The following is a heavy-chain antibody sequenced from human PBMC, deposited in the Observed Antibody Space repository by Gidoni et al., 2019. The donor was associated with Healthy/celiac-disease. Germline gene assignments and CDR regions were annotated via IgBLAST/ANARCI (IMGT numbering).Heavy chain of an antibody. D-gene: IGHD3-3*01. Sequence: EVQLVESGGGLVQPGGSLRLSCAASGFTFSSYWMHWVRQAPGKGLVWVSRINSDGSSTSYADSVKGRFTISRDNAKNTLYLQMNSLRAEDTAVYYCAREPPGRFGVVTFDYWGQGTLVTVSS. J-gene: IGHJ4*02. CDR3: AREPPGRFGVVTFDY. CDR1: GFTFSSYW. V-gene: IGHV3-74*01. CDR2: INSDGSST.